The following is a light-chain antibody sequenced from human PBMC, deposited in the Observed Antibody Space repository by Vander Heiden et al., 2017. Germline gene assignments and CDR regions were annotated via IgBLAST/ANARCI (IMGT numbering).Light chain of an antibody. CDR3: QSYDDTLSAWV. Sequence: QSVLTQPASVSGAPGQRVTISCTGSSSNIGAGYGVHWYHQLPGTAPKLLIYSNNNRPSGVPDRFSGSKSGTSASLAITGLRAEDEGDYYCQSYDDTLSAWVFGGGTKLTVL. CDR2: SNN. J-gene: IGLJ3*02. CDR1: SSNIGAGYG. V-gene: IGLV1-40*01.